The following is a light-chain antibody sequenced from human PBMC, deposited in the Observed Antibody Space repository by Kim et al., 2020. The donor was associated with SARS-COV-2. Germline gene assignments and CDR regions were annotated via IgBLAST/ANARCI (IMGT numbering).Light chain of an antibody. Sequence: SLAPGERATLSGRASQSVSNYLGWYQQKPGQPPRLLIYEASNRASGIPARFSGSGSGTDFTLTISSLDPEDFAVFYCQQRSDWPYTFGQGTKLEI. CDR3: QQRSDWPYT. CDR2: EAS. J-gene: IGKJ2*01. V-gene: IGKV3-11*01. CDR1: QSVSNY.